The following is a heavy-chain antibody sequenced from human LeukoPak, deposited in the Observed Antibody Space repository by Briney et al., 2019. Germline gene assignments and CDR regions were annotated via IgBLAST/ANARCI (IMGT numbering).Heavy chain of an antibody. J-gene: IGHJ4*02. Sequence: SDTLSLPCTVPGGSISRYCWRWLGQPAGNGMAWIGRMYFSGSTNQNPSLKSRVTMSVDTSRNQCSLRLTSVAPADPAGYSCARQKAVAGKAGFDYWGQGTQLTV. CDR1: GGSISRYC. D-gene: IGHD6-19*01. V-gene: IGHV4-4*07. CDR2: MYFSGST. CDR3: ARQKAVAGKAGFDY.